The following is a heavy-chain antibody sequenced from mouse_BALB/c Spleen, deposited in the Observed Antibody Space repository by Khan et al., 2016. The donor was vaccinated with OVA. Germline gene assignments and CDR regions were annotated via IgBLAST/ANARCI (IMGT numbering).Heavy chain of an antibody. Sequence: EVQLQESGPGLVKPSQSLSLTCTVTGYSITSDYAWNWIWKFPGNKLEWMGYITYSGSTRYNQTLNNRITITRDTSKSKFFMQLNSVTTEDTAAXFCARRSVWGAGTTVTVSS. CDR3: ARRSV. CDR2: ITYSGST. V-gene: IGHV3-2*02. CDR1: GYSITSDYA. J-gene: IGHJ1*01.